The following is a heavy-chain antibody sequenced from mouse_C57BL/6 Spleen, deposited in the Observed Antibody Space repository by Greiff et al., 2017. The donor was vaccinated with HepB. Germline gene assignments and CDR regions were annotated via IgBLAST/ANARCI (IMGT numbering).Heavy chain of an antibody. V-gene: IGHV1-82*01. D-gene: IGHD3-2*02. CDR1: GYAFSSSW. J-gene: IGHJ4*01. CDR2: IYPGDGDT. Sequence: QVQLQQSGPELVKPGASVKISCKASGYAFSSSWVNWVKQRPGKGLEWIGRIYPGDGDTNYNGKFKGKATLTADKSSSTAYMQLSSLTSEDSAVYFCADSSAYTRGAMDYWGQGTSVTVSS. CDR3: ADSSAYTRGAMDY.